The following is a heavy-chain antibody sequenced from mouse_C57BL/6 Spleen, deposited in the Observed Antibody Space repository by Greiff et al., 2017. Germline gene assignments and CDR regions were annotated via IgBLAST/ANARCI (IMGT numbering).Heavy chain of an antibody. CDR1: GFNIKDYY. J-gene: IGHJ1*03. Sequence: EVQLQESGAELVKPGASVKLSCTASGFNIKDYYMHWVKQRTEQGLEWIGRIDPEDGETKYAPKFQGKATITADTSSNTAYLQRSSLTSEDTAVYYWATPITTDWYFDVWGTGTTVTVSS. CDR2: IDPEDGET. V-gene: IGHV14-2*01. CDR3: ATPITTDWYFDV. D-gene: IGHD1-1*01.